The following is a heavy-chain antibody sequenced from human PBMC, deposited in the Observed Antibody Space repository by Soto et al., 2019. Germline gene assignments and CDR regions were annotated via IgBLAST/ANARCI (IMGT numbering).Heavy chain of an antibody. J-gene: IGHJ5*02. Sequence: EVQLVESGGGLVQPGGSLRLSCAASGFTFSSYSMNWVRQAPGKGLEWVSYISSSSSTIYYADSVKGRFTISRHNAKNSLYLQMNSLRDEDTAVYYCATYAKYYYGSGSYYPSYGGVDPWGQGTLVTVSS. V-gene: IGHV3-48*02. CDR3: ATYAKYYYGSGSYYPSYGGVDP. D-gene: IGHD3-10*01. CDR2: ISSSSSTI. CDR1: GFTFSSYS.